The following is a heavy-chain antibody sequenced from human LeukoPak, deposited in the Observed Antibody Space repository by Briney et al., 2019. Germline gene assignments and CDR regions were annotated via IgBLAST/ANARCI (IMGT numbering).Heavy chain of an antibody. CDR3: ASIVVVAAADAFDI. Sequence: GGSLRLSCAASGFTFSSYAMHWVRQAPVKGLEWVAVISYDGSNKYYADSVKGRFTISRDNSKNTLYLQMNSLRAEDTAVYYCASIVVVAAADAFDIWGQGTMVTVSS. CDR1: GFTFSSYA. V-gene: IGHV3-30*04. D-gene: IGHD2-15*01. CDR2: ISYDGSNK. J-gene: IGHJ3*02.